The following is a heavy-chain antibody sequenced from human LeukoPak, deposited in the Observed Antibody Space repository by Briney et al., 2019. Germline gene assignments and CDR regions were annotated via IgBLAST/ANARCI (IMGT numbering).Heavy chain of an antibody. J-gene: IGHJ5*02. CDR2: ISSSSSYI. V-gene: IGHV3-21*01. CDR3: ARLALRGGLVP. CDR1: GFTFSSYS. Sequence: GGSLRLSCAASGFTFSSYSMDWVRQAPGKGLEWVSSISSSSSYIYYADSVKGRFTISRDNAKNSLYLQMNSLRAEDTAVYYCARLALRGGLVPWGQGTLVTVSS. D-gene: IGHD3-16*01.